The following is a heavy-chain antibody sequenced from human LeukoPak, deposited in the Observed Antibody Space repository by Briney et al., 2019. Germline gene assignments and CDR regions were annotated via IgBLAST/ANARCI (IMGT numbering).Heavy chain of an antibody. D-gene: IGHD3-22*01. Sequence: GGSLRLSCAASGFTFSSYGMHWVRQAPGKGLEWVAFIRYDGSNKYYADSVKGRFAISRDNSKNTLYLQMNSLRAEDTAVYYCAKGAGITMIVVVDYWGQGTLVTVSS. CDR2: IRYDGSNK. V-gene: IGHV3-30*02. CDR3: AKGAGITMIVVVDY. CDR1: GFTFSSYG. J-gene: IGHJ4*02.